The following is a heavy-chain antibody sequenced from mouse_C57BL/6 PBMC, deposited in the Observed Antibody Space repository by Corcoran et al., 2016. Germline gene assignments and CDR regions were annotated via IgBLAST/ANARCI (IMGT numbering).Heavy chain of an antibody. CDR1: GYTFKTYG. CDR3: ARLYSFAY. Sequence: QIQLVQSGPELKKPGETVKISCKASGYTFKTYGMSWVKQAPGKGLKWMGWINTYSGVPTYADDFKGRFAFSLETSASTAYLQINNLKNEDTATYFCARLYSFAYWGQGTLVTVSA. J-gene: IGHJ3*01. CDR2: INTYSGVP. V-gene: IGHV9-3*01.